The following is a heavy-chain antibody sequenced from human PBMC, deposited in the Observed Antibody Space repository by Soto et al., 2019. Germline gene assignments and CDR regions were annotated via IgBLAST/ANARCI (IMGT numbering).Heavy chain of an antibody. Sequence: SVKVSCKASGGTFSSYTISWVRQAPGQGLEWMGRIIPILGIANYAQKFQGRVTITADKSTSTAYMELSSLRSEDTAVYYCARDCSGGSCYYSWFDPWGQGTLVTVSS. CDR3: ARDCSGGSCYYSWFDP. CDR1: GGTFSSYT. CDR2: IIPILGIA. J-gene: IGHJ5*02. D-gene: IGHD2-15*01. V-gene: IGHV1-69*04.